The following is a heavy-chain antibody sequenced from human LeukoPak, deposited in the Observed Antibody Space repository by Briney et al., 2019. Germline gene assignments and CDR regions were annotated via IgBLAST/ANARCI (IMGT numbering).Heavy chain of an antibody. V-gene: IGHV4-38-2*02. D-gene: IGHD1-1*01. CDR2: IYHSGST. J-gene: IGHJ5*02. CDR3: ARDSLRIQSGTTP. CDR1: GYSISSGYY. Sequence: SETLSLTCTVSGYSISSGYYWGWIRQPPGKGLEWIGNIYHSGSTYYNPSLKSRVTISVDTSKNQFSLRLNSVTAADTALYYCARDSLRIQSGTTPWGQGTLVTVSS.